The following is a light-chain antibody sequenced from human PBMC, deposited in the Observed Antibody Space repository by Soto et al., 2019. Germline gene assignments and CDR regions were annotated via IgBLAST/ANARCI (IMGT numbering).Light chain of an antibody. CDR1: QSVSRK. J-gene: IGKJ1*01. V-gene: IGKV3-15*01. Sequence: EIGMTQSPATLSVSPGERATLSCRASQSVSRKLAWYQQKPVQAPRLLIYASSTRATGIPARFSGSGSGTEFTLTISSLQSEDFAVYYSQQYHKRPTWTFGQGTTVEIK. CDR2: ASS. CDR3: QQYHKRPTWT.